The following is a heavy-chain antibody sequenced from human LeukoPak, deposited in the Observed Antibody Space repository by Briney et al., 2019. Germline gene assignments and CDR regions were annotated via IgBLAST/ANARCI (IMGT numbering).Heavy chain of an antibody. V-gene: IGHV3-23*01. CDR3: ATDRGYYGSGSYSDY. J-gene: IGHJ4*02. D-gene: IGHD3-10*01. Sequence: PGGSLRLSCAASGFTFSSYAMSWVRQAPGKGLEWFSATSGSGGSTYYADSVKGRFTISRDNSKNTLYLQMNSLRAEDTAVYYCATDRGYYGSGSYSDYWGQGTLVTVSS. CDR2: TSGSGGST. CDR1: GFTFSSYA.